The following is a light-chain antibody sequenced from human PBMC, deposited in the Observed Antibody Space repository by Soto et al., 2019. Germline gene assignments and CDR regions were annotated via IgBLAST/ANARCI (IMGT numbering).Light chain of an antibody. CDR2: PAS. Sequence: DIQLTQSPSFLSASVGDRVTIACRASQGISTYLAWYQQRPGKAPKLLIWPASTLQSGVPSRFSGSGSGTEFTLTISSLQPEDFASYYCQQTNSYPITFGQGTRLEIK. J-gene: IGKJ5*01. CDR1: QGISTY. V-gene: IGKV1-9*01. CDR3: QQTNSYPIT.